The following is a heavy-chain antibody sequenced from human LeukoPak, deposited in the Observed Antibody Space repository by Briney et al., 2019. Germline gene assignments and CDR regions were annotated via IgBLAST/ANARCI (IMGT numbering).Heavy chain of an antibody. J-gene: IGHJ5*02. CDR3: ARGRGSHCSSTSCSPWWFDP. Sequence: GGSLRLSCAASGFTFSSYSMNWVRQAPGKGLEWVSSISSSSSYIYYADSVKGRFTISRDNAKNSLYLQMNSLRAEDTAVYYCARGRGSHCSSTSCSPWWFDPRGQGTLVTVSS. CDR1: GFTFSSYS. V-gene: IGHV3-21*01. D-gene: IGHD2-2*01. CDR2: ISSSSSYI.